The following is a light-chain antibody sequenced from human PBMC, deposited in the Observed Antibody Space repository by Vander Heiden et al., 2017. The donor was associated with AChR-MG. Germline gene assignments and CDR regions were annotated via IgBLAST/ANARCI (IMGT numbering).Light chain of an antibody. J-gene: IGLJ2*01. CDR1: SDDVGGSNY. V-gene: IGLV2-14*03. Sequence: QSALTQPASVSGSPGQSITISCTGTSDDVGGSNYVSWYQHHPDQAPKLVIYDVYSRPSGVSHRFSGSKFGNTASLTISGLQPEDEADYLCSSYKTTITPVVFGGGTKLTVL. CDR2: DVY. CDR3: SSYKTTITPVV.